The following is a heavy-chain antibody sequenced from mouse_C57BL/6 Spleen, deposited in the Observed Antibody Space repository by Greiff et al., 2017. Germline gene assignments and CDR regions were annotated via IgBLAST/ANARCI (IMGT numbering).Heavy chain of an antibody. Sequence: QVQLQQPGAELVKPGASVKLSCKASGYTFTSYWMQWVKQRPGQGLEWIGEIDPSDSYTNYQQKFKGKVTLTGDTASSTPYMQISSLTSEDSAVYYCARGASYGSRAMDYWGQGTSVTVSS. V-gene: IGHV1-50*01. CDR2: IDPSDSYT. J-gene: IGHJ4*01. CDR1: GYTFTSYW. D-gene: IGHD1-1*01. CDR3: ARGASYGSRAMDY.